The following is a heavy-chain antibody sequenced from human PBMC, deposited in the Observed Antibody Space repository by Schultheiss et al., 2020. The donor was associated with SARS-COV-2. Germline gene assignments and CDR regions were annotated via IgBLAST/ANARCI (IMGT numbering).Heavy chain of an antibody. CDR3: ARGGGHNSGYEGGGWFHP. CDR1: GYIFNKYW. CDR2: INQDGSEK. V-gene: IGHV3-7*04. J-gene: IGHJ5*02. D-gene: IGHD5-18*01. Sequence: GGSLRLSCVGSGYIFNKYWMSWVRQTPGKGLEWLANINQDGSEKYYADSVKGRFTISRDNAEYSAHLQMNSLGAEDTAVYFCARGGGHNSGYEGGGWFHPWGQGTLVTVSS.